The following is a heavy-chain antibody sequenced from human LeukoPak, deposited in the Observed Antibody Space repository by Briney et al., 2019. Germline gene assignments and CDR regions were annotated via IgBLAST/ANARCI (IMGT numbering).Heavy chain of an antibody. CDR2: ISSGGSTI. CDR3: AKDLLLLSVGY. Sequence: TGGSLRLSCAASGFTFSSYEMNWVRQAPGKGLEWVSYISSGGSTIHYADSVKGRFTISRDNAKNTLYLQMNSLRAEDTAVYYCAKDLLLLSVGYWGQGTLVTVSS. CDR1: GFTFSSYE. V-gene: IGHV3-48*03. J-gene: IGHJ4*02. D-gene: IGHD1-26*01.